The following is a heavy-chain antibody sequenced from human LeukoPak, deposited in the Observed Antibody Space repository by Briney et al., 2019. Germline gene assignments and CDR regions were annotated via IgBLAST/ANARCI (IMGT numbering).Heavy chain of an antibody. CDR1: GFTFSETY. CDR2: ISSGGSTI. J-gene: IGHJ6*03. Sequence: GGSLRLSCVASGFTFSETYMAWVRQAPGKGLEWVSYISSGGSTIYYADSVKGRFTISRDNGKNSLYLQLNSLRADDTAVYCCARIESYGSGYYHYYYMDVRGEGTTVTVSS. D-gene: IGHD3-10*01. V-gene: IGHV3-11*04. CDR3: ARIESYGSGYYHYYYMDV.